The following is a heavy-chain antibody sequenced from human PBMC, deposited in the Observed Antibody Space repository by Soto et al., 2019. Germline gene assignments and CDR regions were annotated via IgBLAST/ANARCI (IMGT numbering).Heavy chain of an antibody. CDR1: GDSLSSGGHY. CDR2: IYDSVNT. J-gene: IGHJ4*02. CDR3: ARIDHRGYFAILTDY. V-gene: IGHV4-31*03. Sequence: SETLSLTCTVSGDSLSSGGHYWSWIRQHPGKGLEWIGHIYDSVNTYYSPSLRSRVTISADMSKNQFSLNLRSVTAADTAVYYCARIDHRGYFAILTDYWGQGTLVTVSS. D-gene: IGHD3-9*01.